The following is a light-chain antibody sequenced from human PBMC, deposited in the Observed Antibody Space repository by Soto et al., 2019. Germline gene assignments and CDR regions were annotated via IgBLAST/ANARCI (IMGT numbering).Light chain of an antibody. CDR2: EVT. CDR1: GSDVGAYNY. V-gene: IGLV2-14*01. J-gene: IGLJ1*01. Sequence: QSVLTQPASVSGSPGQSITISCTGTGSDVGAYNYVSWYQQYPGKAPQLMIYEVTNRPSGVSNRFSGSKSGNTASLTISGLQAEDEADYYCSSYTDSPTLEVFGAGTKVTVL. CDR3: SSYTDSPTLEV.